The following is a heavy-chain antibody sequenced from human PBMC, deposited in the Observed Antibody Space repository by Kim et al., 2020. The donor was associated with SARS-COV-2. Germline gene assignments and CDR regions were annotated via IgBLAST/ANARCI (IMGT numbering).Heavy chain of an antibody. D-gene: IGHD6-19*01. CDR2: DSGGGGRT. CDR1: GFTVNNFA. V-gene: IGHV3-23*01. J-gene: IGHJ4*02. CDR3: AKAQPLSSGWYVFEY. Sequence: GGSLRLSCGASGFTVNNFAMRWVRQAPGKGLEWVSTDSGGGGRTFYADSVKGRFTISRDNSKNTVFLQMNSVRSEDTAVYYCAKAQPLSSGWYVFEYWGQGTLVTVSS.